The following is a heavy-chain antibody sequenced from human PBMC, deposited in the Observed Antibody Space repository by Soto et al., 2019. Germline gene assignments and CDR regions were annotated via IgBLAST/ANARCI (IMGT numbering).Heavy chain of an antibody. CDR2: ISGYKGDT. J-gene: IGHJ3*02. CDR1: GDTFISSG. CDR3: ARIEYCSGGNCYSAFDI. V-gene: IGHV1-18*01. Sequence: VQSGAEVKKPGASVNVSCKASGDTFISSGISWVRQAPGQGLEWMGWISGYKGDTNYAQKFQGRVTLTTDTSTSTAYMELRSLTPGDTAIYYCARIEYCSGGNCYSAFDIWGQGTLVTVSS. D-gene: IGHD2-15*01.